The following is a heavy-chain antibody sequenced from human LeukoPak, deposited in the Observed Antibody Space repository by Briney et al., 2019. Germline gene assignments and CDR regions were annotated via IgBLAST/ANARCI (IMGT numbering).Heavy chain of an antibody. V-gene: IGHV3-33*01. D-gene: IGHD6-19*01. J-gene: IGHJ4*02. Sequence: GRSLRLPCAAFGFTLSSYGMHWVRQAPGKGLEWVAVLWYDGSNEYYAASVKGRFTISRDSSKNTLYLQMNSLRAEDTAVYYCARLGYGGSGWFFDYWGQGTLVTVSS. CDR1: GFTLSSYG. CDR3: ARLGYGGSGWFFDY. CDR2: LWYDGSNE.